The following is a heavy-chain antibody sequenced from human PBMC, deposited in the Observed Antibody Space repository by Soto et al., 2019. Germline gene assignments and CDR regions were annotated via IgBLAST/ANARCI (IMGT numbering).Heavy chain of an antibody. D-gene: IGHD3-22*01. CDR3: ARVRITMIVVADY. CDR1: GGTFSSYA. V-gene: IGHV1-69*13. Sequence: GASVKVSCKASGGTFSSYAISWVRQAPGQGLEWMGGIIPIFGTANYAQKFQGRVTITADESTSTAYMELRSLRSDDTAVYYCARVRITMIVVADYWGQGTLVTVSS. J-gene: IGHJ4*02. CDR2: IIPIFGTA.